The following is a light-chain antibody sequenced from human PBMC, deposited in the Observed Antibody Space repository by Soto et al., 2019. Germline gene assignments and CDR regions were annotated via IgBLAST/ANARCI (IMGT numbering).Light chain of an antibody. V-gene: IGKV1-27*01. CDR2: VAS. Sequence: DIQMTQSPSSLAASVGDGVTITCRASQDMGNYLAWYQQKPGKVPKLLIHVASTLLSGVPSRFSGSGSGTDFTLTITSLQPDDVATYYCQKYNSVPLAFGGGTKVEIK. CDR3: QKYNSVPLA. J-gene: IGKJ4*01. CDR1: QDMGNY.